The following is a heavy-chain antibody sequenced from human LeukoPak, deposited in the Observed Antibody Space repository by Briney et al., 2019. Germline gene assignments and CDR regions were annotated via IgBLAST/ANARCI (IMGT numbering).Heavy chain of an antibody. Sequence: GGSLRLSCAASGFIFSSYGIHWVRQAPGKGLEWVAVIWYDGSNKYYADSVKGRFTISRDNSKDTLYLQMNSLRAEDTAVYYCARDVMVGTTSHFDSWGQGTLVTVSS. D-gene: IGHD4/OR15-4a*01. CDR2: IWYDGSNK. CDR3: ARDVMVGTTSHFDS. V-gene: IGHV3-33*01. J-gene: IGHJ4*02. CDR1: GFIFSSYG.